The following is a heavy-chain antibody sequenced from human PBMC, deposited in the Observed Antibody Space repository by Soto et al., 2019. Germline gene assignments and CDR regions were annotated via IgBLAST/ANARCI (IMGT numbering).Heavy chain of an antibody. V-gene: IGHV3-23*01. D-gene: IGHD3-22*01. Sequence: PGGSLRLSCAASGFTFSSYAMSWVRQAPGKGLEWVSAISGSGGSTYYADSVKGRFTISRDNSKNTLYLQMNSLRAEDTAVYYCAKGLADFTMTPGAFDIWGQGTMVTVSS. CDR1: GFTFSSYA. J-gene: IGHJ3*02. CDR2: ISGSGGST. CDR3: AKGLADFTMTPGAFDI.